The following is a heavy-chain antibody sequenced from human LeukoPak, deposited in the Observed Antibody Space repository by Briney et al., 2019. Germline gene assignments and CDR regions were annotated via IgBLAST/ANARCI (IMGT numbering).Heavy chain of an antibody. Sequence: GGSLRLSCAASGFTFSSYAMSWVRQAPGKGLEWVSAISGSGGSTYYADSVKGWFTISRDNSKDTLYLQMNSLRAEDTAVYYCAKGTAAAAGPIDYWGQGTLVTVSS. CDR1: GFTFSSYA. CDR3: AKGTAAAAGPIDY. D-gene: IGHD6-13*01. J-gene: IGHJ4*02. CDR2: ISGSGGST. V-gene: IGHV3-23*01.